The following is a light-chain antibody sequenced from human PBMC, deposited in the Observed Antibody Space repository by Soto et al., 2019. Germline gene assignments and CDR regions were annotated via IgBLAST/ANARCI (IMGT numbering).Light chain of an antibody. CDR2: DVS. J-gene: IGKJ4*01. CDR3: QHYYTYPLT. Sequence: DIQMTQSPSTLSASVGDRVTITCRASQNINTWLAWFQEKPGKAPKRLIFDVSILESGAPSRFSGSGFGTEFTLSISSLQPDDFATYYCQHYYTYPLTFGGGTKVDIK. V-gene: IGKV1-5*01. CDR1: QNINTW.